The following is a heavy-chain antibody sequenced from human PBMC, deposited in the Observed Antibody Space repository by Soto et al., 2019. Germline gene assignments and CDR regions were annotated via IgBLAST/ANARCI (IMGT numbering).Heavy chain of an antibody. J-gene: IGHJ6*02. CDR2: IYYSGST. Sequence: PSETLSLTCTVSGGALSSGDYYWSWIRQPPGKGLEWIGYIYYSGSTYYNPSLKSRVTISVDTSKSQFSLKLSSVTAADTAVHYCARDSRILLFGELWGTLPAVNYYGMDVWGQGTTVTVSS. D-gene: IGHD3-10*01. CDR3: ARDSRILLFGELWGTLPAVNYYGMDV. V-gene: IGHV4-30-4*08. CDR1: GGALSSGDYY.